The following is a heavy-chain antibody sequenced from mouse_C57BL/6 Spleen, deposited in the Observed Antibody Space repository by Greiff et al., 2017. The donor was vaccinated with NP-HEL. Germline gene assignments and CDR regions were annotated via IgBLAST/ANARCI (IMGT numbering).Heavy chain of an antibody. V-gene: IGHV1-22*01. CDR1: GYTFTDYN. CDR3: ARSRDGSPFAY. Sequence: VQLKQSGPELVKPGASVKMSCKASGYTFTDYNMHWVKQSHGKSLEWIGYINPNNGGTSYNQKFKGKATLTVNKSSSTAYMELRSLTSEDSAVYYCARSRDGSPFAYWGQGTLVTVSA. CDR2: INPNNGGT. J-gene: IGHJ3*01. D-gene: IGHD2-3*01.